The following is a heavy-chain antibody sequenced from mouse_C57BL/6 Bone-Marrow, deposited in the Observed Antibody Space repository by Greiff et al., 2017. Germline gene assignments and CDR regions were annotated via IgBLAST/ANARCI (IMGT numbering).Heavy chain of an antibody. Sequence: EVMLQQSGPELVKPGASVKIPCKASGYTFTDYNMDWVKQSHGKSLEWIGDINPNNGGTIYNQKFKGKATLTVDKSSSTAFMELRSLTSEDTAVYYCARVSYGYDESYYAMDYWGQGTSVTVSS. D-gene: IGHD2-2*01. CDR2: INPNNGGT. J-gene: IGHJ4*01. V-gene: IGHV1-18*01. CDR3: ARVSYGYDESYYAMDY. CDR1: GYTFTDYN.